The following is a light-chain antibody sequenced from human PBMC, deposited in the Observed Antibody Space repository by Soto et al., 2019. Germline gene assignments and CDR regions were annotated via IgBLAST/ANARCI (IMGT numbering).Light chain of an antibody. CDR2: DAS. CDR1: QSVGSS. J-gene: IGKJ5*01. Sequence: QSPATLSLLPGERATLSCRASQSVGSSLAWYQHKAGQAPRLLLYDASNRATGIPARFSGSGSGTDFTLTISSLEPEDFAVYYCQQRSSWITFGQGTRLEIK. V-gene: IGKV3-11*01. CDR3: QQRSSWIT.